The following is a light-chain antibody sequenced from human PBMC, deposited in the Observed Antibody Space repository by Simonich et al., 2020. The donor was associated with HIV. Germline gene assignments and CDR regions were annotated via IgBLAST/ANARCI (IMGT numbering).Light chain of an antibody. CDR2: DAS. V-gene: IGKV1-5*01. J-gene: IGKJ3*01. Sequence: DIQMTQSPSTLSASVGDRVTITCRASQSISSWLAWYQQKPGKAPKLLIYDASSLERGVPSRFSGSGSGTDFTLTISSLQPEDFATYYCQQFNTYPPFTFGPGTKVDIK. CDR1: QSISSW. CDR3: QQFNTYPPFT.